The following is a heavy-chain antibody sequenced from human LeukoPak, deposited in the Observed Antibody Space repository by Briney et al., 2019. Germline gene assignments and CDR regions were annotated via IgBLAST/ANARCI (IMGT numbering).Heavy chain of an antibody. J-gene: IGHJ4*02. CDR1: GYTFTDYY. V-gene: IGHV1-2*02. Sequence: ASVKVSCRASGYTFTDYYMHWVRQAPGQGLEWMGWINPNSDGTNYAQKFQGRVTMTRDTSISTDYMNLSRLRSDDTAVYYCARGGVRFGELLPDYWGQGTLVTVSS. D-gene: IGHD3-10*01. CDR2: INPNSDGT. CDR3: ARGGVRFGELLPDY.